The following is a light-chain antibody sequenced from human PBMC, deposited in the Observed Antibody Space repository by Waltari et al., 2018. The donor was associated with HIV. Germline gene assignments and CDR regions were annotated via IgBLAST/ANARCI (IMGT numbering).Light chain of an antibody. CDR1: NIASKS. CDR3: QVWDSSGDHPL. CDR2: DDS. J-gene: IGLJ2*01. V-gene: IGLV3-21*04. Sequence: SYVLTQPPSVSVAPGKTARITCGGNNIASKSVHWYQHKPGQAPVLVISDDSDRPSGCPERFSGSNEGNTATLTISRVEAGDEADYYCQVWDSSGDHPLFGGGTKLTVL.